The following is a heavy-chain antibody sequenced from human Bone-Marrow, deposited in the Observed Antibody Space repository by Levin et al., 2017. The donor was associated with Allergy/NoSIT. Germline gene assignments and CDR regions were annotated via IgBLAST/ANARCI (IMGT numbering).Heavy chain of an antibody. D-gene: IGHD3-3*01. J-gene: IGHJ5*02. V-gene: IGHV4-59*01. CDR1: GGSISSYY. CDR2: IYYSGST. CDR3: ARSYDFYLGGPHLVLDP. Sequence: PSETLSLTCTVSGGSISSYYWSWIRQPPGKGLEWIGYIYYSGSTNYNPSLKSRVTISVDTSKNQFSLKLSSVTAADTAVYYCARSYDFYLGGPHLVLDPWGQGTLVTVSS.